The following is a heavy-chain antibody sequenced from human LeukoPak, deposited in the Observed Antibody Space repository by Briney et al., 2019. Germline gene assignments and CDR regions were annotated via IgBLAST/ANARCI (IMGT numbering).Heavy chain of an antibody. CDR3: ARADIRAIASSGWYGFDY. CDR2: ISGYNGNT. V-gene: IGHV1-18*01. J-gene: IGHJ4*02. D-gene: IGHD6-19*01. CDR1: GYAFTSYG. Sequence: ASVKVSCKASGYAFTSYGISWVRQAPGLGLEWMGWISGYNGNTNYAQKFQGRVTMTTDTSTSTAYMELRSLRSDDTAVYYCARADIRAIASSGWYGFDYWGQGTLVTVSS.